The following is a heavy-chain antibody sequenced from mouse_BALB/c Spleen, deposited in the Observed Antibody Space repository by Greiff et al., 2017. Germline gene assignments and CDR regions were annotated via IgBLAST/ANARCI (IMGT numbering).Heavy chain of an antibody. J-gene: IGHJ3*01. CDR3: ERRDYDYDEGAWFAY. CDR2: IHPSDSET. V-gene: IGHV1S82*01. D-gene: IGHD2-4*01. Sequence: QVQLKQPGAELVRPGASVKLSCKASGYSFTSYWMNWVKQRPGQGLEWIGMIHPSDSETRLNQKFKDKATLTVDKSSSTAYMQLISPTSEDTAVYYCERRDYDYDEGAWFAYWGQGTLVTVSA. CDR1: GYSFTSYW.